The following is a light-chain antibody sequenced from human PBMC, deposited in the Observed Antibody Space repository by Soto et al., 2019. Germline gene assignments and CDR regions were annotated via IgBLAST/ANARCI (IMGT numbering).Light chain of an antibody. Sequence: DVVLNHSPHLLPVTLGQSASISCRSSHTLVYGDGKTYLNWFQQRPGQTPRRLIYQVSNRDSGVPERFRGRGSGIDFTLKISRVGAEDVGVYYCRQGTHWPHTCGQGTNLEIK. CDR3: RQGTHWPHT. CDR1: HTLVYGDGKTY. J-gene: IGKJ2*01. CDR2: QVS. V-gene: IGKV2-30*01.